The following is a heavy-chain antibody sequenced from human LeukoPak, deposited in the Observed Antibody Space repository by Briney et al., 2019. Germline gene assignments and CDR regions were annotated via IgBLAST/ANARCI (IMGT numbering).Heavy chain of an antibody. CDR1: GFTFSSYS. CDR3: AASTKHPAMVDY. J-gene: IGHJ4*02. CDR2: IGSSSSYI. Sequence: GRCLRLSCAASGFTFSSYSMNCVRQAPGKGLEWVSSIGSSSSYIYYAVSVKGRFTISRDNDQNSLQLQMSSLTAEDTAVYYCAASTKHPAMVDYWGQGTLVTVSS. V-gene: IGHV3-21*01. D-gene: IGHD5-18*01.